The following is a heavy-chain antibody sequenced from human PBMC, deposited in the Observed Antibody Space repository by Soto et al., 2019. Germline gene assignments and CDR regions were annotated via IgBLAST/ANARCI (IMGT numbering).Heavy chain of an antibody. J-gene: IGHJ6*02. CDR2: ISGYNGDT. CDR1: GGTFSSYA. V-gene: IGHV1-18*01. Sequence: ASVKVSCKASGGTFSSYAISWVRQAPGQGLEWMGWISGYNGDTDYAQKFQGRVTMTTDTSTSTAYMEVRSLRPDDTAVYYCARDKPQQIVGYNYYYGLDVWGQGTTVTVSS. CDR3: ARDKPQQIVGYNYYYGLDV. D-gene: IGHD6-6*01.